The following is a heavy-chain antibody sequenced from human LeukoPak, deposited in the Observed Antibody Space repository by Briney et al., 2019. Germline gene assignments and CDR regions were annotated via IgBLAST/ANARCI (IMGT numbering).Heavy chain of an antibody. J-gene: IGHJ4*02. V-gene: IGHV4-4*07. CDR2: VYASGST. Sequence: SETLSLTCSVSGGSIRNYFWSWIRQPAGKGLELIGRVYASGSTDYNPSLRSRVTMSVDTSRNQFSLKLTSMTAADTAVYYCARESKSYDGSGFYHDYWGQGTLVAVSS. CDR3: ARESKSYDGSGFYHDY. CDR1: GGSIRNYF. D-gene: IGHD3-22*01.